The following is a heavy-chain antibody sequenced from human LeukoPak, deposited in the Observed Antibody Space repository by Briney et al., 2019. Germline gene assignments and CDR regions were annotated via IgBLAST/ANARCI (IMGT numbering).Heavy chain of an antibody. CDR2: ISSSGSTI. J-gene: IGHJ4*02. Sequence: GGSLRLSCAASGFTFSDYYMSWIRQAPGKGLEWVSYISSSGSTIYYADSVKGRFTISRDNAKNSLYLQMNSLRAEDTADYYCARQLGYCDSGTCYFEYWGQGTLVTVSS. V-gene: IGHV3-11*01. D-gene: IGHD2-15*01. CDR1: GFTFSDYY. CDR3: ARQLGYCDSGTCYFEY.